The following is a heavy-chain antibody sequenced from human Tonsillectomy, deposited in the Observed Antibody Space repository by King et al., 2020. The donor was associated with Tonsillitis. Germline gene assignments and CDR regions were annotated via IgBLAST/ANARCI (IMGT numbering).Heavy chain of an antibody. D-gene: IGHD3-10*01. CDR1: GFTFHSYA. V-gene: IGHV3-23*04. J-gene: IGHJ5*02. CDR2: IIGDGGGT. CDR3: AKGRGPGTVDWFDP. Sequence: VQLVESGGGLVQPGGSLRLSCAASGFTFHSYAMCWVRQAPGKGLEWVSSIIGDGGGTYYADSGKGRFSISRDNSMSTLYLQVYSLRAEDTAIYYCAKGRGPGTVDWFDPWGQGVLVTVSS.